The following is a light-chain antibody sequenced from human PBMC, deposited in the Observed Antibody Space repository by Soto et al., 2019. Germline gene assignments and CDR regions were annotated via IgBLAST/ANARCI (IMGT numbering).Light chain of an antibody. V-gene: IGKV3-20*01. CDR2: GAS. Sequence: EIVLTQSPGTLSLSPGERATLSCRASQTVNSNYLAWYQQKPCQAPKLLIYGASSRATGIPDRFSGSWSGTDFTLIISRLEPADFAVYYCQEYGTSPRVTFGQGTRLDIK. CDR3: QEYGTSPRVT. J-gene: IGKJ5*01. CDR1: QTVNSNY.